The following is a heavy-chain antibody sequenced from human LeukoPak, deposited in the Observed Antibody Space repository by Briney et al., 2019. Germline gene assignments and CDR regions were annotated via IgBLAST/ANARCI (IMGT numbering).Heavy chain of an antibody. J-gene: IGHJ5*02. CDR3: AKDRRSTGEGWFDP. D-gene: IGHD7-27*01. CDR1: GFTFSSYS. CDR2: IKQDGSEK. Sequence: PGGSLRLSCAASGFTFSSYSMNWVRQAPGKGLEWVANIKQDGSEKYYVDSVKGRFTISRDNAKNSLYLQMNSLRAEDTAVYYCAKDRRSTGEGWFDPWGQGTLVTVSS. V-gene: IGHV3-7*03.